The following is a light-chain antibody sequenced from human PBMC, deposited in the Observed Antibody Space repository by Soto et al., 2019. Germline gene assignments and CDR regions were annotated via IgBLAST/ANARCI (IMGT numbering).Light chain of an antibody. V-gene: IGKV3-11*01. CDR3: QHGGA. Sequence: EILLTQSPATLSLSAGERATLSCRAGQTISNYLAWYQQKPGQAPRLLIYDASNRATDTPARFSGSGSGTDFTLTISSLEPDDFAVYYCQHGGAFGPGTKVEIK. CDR1: QTISNY. J-gene: IGKJ3*01. CDR2: DAS.